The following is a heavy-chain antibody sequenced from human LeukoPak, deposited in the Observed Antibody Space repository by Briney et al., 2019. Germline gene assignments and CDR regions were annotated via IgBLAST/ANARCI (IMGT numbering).Heavy chain of an antibody. CDR1: GYTFIDYS. CDR2: VDPEDGET. CDR3: ATLRKIDY. V-gene: IGHV1-69-2*01. Sequence: GASVKVSCKASGYTFIDYSMHWVQQAPGKGPEWMGRVDPEDGETIYTEKFQGRVTMTADTSTDTAYVELSSLRSEDTAVYYCATLRKIDYWGQGTLVTVSS. J-gene: IGHJ4*02.